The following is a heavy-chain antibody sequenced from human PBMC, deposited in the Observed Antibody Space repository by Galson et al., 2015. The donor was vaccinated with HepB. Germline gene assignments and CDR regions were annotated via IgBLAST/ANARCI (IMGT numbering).Heavy chain of an antibody. Sequence: SLRLSCAASGFTFSSYGMHWVRQAPGKGLEWVAVIWYDGSNKYYADSVKGRFTTSRDNSKNTLYLQMNSLRAEDTAVYYCAREDVSGSFDYWGQGTLVTVSS. V-gene: IGHV3-33*01. CDR2: IWYDGSNK. CDR3: AREDVSGSFDY. D-gene: IGHD2/OR15-2a*01. J-gene: IGHJ4*02. CDR1: GFTFSSYG.